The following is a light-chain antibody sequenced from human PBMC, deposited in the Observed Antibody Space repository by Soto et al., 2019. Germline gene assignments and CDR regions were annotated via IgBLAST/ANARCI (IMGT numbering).Light chain of an antibody. CDR1: QSVGSN. J-gene: IGKJ1*01. V-gene: IGKV3-15*01. CDR2: GAF. Sequence: MTQSPATLSVSPGERATLSCRASQSVGSNVAWYQQKPGQAPRLLIYGAFTRATGIPARFSGSGSGTEFTLTISSLQSEDFAVYYCHQYDNWPPWTFGQGTKVEIK. CDR3: HQYDNWPPWT.